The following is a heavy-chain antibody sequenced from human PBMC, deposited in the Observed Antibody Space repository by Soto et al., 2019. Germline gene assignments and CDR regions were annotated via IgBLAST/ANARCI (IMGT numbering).Heavy chain of an antibody. Sequence: QVQLVQSGAEVKKPGSSVKVSCKASGGTFSSYAISWVRQAPGQGLEWLGGIIPLFGTANYAQKFQGRVTITADESTSTAYMELSSLRSEDTAVYYCARGSCGGDCYSGSDAFDIWGQGTMVTVSS. CDR3: ARGSCGGDCYSGSDAFDI. J-gene: IGHJ3*02. CDR1: GGTFSSYA. D-gene: IGHD2-21*02. V-gene: IGHV1-69*01. CDR2: IIPLFGTA.